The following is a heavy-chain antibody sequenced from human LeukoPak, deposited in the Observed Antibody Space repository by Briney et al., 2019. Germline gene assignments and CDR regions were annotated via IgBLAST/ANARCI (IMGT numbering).Heavy chain of an antibody. CDR3: ARDVFATYDTGGGYFDC. CDR1: GFTFSSYG. Sequence: AGGSLRLSCVVSGFTFSSYGMHWVRQAAGKGLERVALIWYDGSNKYYADSVKGRFTISRDNSKNTLYLQLNSLRADDTAVYYCARDVFATYDTGGGYFDCWGQGTLVTVSS. J-gene: IGHJ4*02. D-gene: IGHD3-22*01. CDR2: IWYDGSNK. V-gene: IGHV3-33*01.